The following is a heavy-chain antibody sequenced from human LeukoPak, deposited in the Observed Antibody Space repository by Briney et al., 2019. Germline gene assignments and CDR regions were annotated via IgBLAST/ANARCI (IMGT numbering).Heavy chain of an antibody. CDR3: ARVGSSSWYNWFDP. CDR2: IYYSGST. D-gene: IGHD6-13*01. Sequence: PSETLSLTCTVSGTSFSGNYWSWIRQPPGKGLEWIGYIYYSGSTNYNPSLKSRVTISVDTSKNQFSLKLSSVTAADTAVYYCARVGSSSWYNWFDPWGQGTLVTVSS. J-gene: IGHJ5*02. V-gene: IGHV4-59*01. CDR1: GTSFSGNY.